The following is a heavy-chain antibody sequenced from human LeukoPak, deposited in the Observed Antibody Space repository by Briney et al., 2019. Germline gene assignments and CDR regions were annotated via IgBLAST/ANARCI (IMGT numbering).Heavy chain of an antibody. D-gene: IGHD3-3*01. V-gene: IGHV3-53*01. CDR2: IYSDGNK. Sequence: GGSLRLSCAASGFSFSSHGMHWVRQAPGKGLEYVSIIYSDGNKNYTDSVKGRFTLSRDNSKKTLYLQMNSLRAKDTAVYYCARDPYYAESGDPWGQGTLVTVSS. CDR1: GFSFSSHG. J-gene: IGHJ5*02. CDR3: ARDPYYAESGDP.